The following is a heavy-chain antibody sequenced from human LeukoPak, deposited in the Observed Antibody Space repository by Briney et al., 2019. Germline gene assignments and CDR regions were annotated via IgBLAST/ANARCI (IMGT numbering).Heavy chain of an antibody. D-gene: IGHD6-6*01. CDR2: INPDGSST. V-gene: IGHV3-74*01. Sequence: GGSLRLSCAASGFTFSSYWMLWVRPAPGKGLVWVAHINPDGSSTTYADSVKGRLTISRDNAKNPLYLQMNSLRAEDTAVYYCASAGGSSSLGYWGQGTLVTVSS. CDR3: ASAGGSSSLGY. J-gene: IGHJ4*02. CDR1: GFTFSSYW.